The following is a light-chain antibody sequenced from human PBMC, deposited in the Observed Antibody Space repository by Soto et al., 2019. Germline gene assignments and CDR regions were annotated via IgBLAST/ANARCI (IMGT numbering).Light chain of an antibody. J-gene: IGKJ5*01. CDR2: AAS. CDR3: QQLNSYPIT. Sequence: TELTECRFARSAYVGERVTITCVASQGINTFLAWYQQKAGKAPKLLIYAASTLQSGVPSRFSGSGSGPDFTLTLRSLQSEDFATYYCQQLNSYPITFGQGTRLAI. V-gene: IGKV1-9*01. CDR1: QGINTF.